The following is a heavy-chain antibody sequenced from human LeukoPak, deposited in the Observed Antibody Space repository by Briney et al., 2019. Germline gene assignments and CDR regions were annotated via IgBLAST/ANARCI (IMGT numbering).Heavy chain of an antibody. J-gene: IGHJ4*02. D-gene: IGHD3-22*01. CDR2: VREDGSEI. CDR1: GFTFSSHS. CDR3: ARLLHFERSVYRPVDF. Sequence: PGGSLRLSCAASGFTFSSHSMSWVRQAPGKRLEWVANVREDGSEISYADSVKGRFTISRDNARNSLYLQMNILRAEDTAIYFCARLLHFERSVYRPVDFWGQGTLVSVSS. V-gene: IGHV3-7*01.